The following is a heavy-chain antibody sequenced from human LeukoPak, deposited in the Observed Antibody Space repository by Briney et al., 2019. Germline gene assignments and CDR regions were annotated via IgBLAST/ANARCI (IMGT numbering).Heavy chain of an antibody. Sequence: PGGSLRLSCAASGFTFNNYSMHWVRQAPGKGLEWVAVISYDGRNKYYADSVKGRFTISRDNSKNTLYLQMNSLRAEDTAVYYCAKDLRYYGSGSYSYYFDYWGQGTLVTVSS. J-gene: IGHJ4*02. V-gene: IGHV3-30*01. CDR2: ISYDGRNK. CDR1: GFTFNNYS. D-gene: IGHD3-10*01. CDR3: AKDLRYYGSGSYSYYFDY.